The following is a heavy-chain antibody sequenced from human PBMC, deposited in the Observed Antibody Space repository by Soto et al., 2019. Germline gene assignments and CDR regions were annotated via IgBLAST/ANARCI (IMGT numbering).Heavy chain of an antibody. CDR1: GFTFSSYW. CDR2: IKQDGSEK. CDR3: ARDTERIAARPLHWERLSWFDP. V-gene: IGHV3-7*01. Sequence: EVQLVESGGGLVQPGGSLRLSCAASGFTFSSYWMSWVRQAPGKGLEWVANIKQDGSEKYYVDSVKGRFTISRDNAKNSLYLQMNSLRAEDTAVYYCARDTERIAARPLHWERLSWFDPWGQGTLVTVSS. D-gene: IGHD6-6*01. J-gene: IGHJ5*02.